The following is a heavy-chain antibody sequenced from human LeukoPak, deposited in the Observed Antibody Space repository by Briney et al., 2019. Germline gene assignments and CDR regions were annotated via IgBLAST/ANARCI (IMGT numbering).Heavy chain of an antibody. Sequence: SQTLSLTCTASGGSISSGDYYWSWIRQPPGKGXXWIGYIDYSGLTYYNPSLKSRLSMSVDTSKNQFSLYLSSVTAADTAVYFCARGADFSPLGYYGFDVWGQGTTVTVSS. CDR2: IDYSGLT. CDR3: ARGADFSPLGYYGFDV. J-gene: IGHJ6*02. CDR1: GGSISSGDYY. D-gene: IGHD3-3*01. V-gene: IGHV4-30-4*01.